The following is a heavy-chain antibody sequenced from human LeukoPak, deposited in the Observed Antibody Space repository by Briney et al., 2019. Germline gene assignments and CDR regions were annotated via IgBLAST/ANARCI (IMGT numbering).Heavy chain of an antibody. Sequence: GGSLRLSCAASGFPFSDYAMTWVRQTPGKGLGWVSVIAGGGNGADYADPVKGRFTISRDNSKNTLYLQMYSLRAEDTALYYCAKLGCTGTTCYANYWGQGTLVTVSS. J-gene: IGHJ4*02. V-gene: IGHV3-23*01. D-gene: IGHD2-2*01. CDR2: IAGGGNGA. CDR1: GFPFSDYA. CDR3: AKLGCTGTTCYANY.